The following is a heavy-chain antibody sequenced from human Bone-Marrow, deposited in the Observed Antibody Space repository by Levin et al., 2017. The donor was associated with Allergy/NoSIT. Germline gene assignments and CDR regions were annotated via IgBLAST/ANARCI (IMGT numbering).Heavy chain of an antibody. V-gene: IGHV3-11*01. CDR1: GFTFNDYY. Sequence: GESLKISCAASGFTFNDYYMTWIRQTPGKGLEWVSYISSSGNSAYYADSMKGRFTISRDNAKNSLYLQMNSLRADDTAVYYCARALTHTTVTTYPYWGQGTLVTVSS. CDR2: ISSSGNSA. D-gene: IGHD4-17*01. J-gene: IGHJ4*02. CDR3: ARALTHTTVTTYPY.